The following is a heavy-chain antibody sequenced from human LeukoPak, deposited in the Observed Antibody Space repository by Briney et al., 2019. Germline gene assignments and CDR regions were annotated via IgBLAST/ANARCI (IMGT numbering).Heavy chain of an antibody. J-gene: IGHJ4*02. Sequence: ASVKVSCKASRYTFNNYDINWVRQATGQGLEWMGWKNPNIGTTDYAQKFQGRFTITMDTSISTTYMELSGLTSEDTAVYYCARSRVGNGDYLFEDVWGQGTLVTVSS. CDR1: RYTFNNYD. V-gene: IGHV1-8*03. CDR2: KNPNIGTT. D-gene: IGHD4-17*01. CDR3: ARSRVGNGDYLFEDV.